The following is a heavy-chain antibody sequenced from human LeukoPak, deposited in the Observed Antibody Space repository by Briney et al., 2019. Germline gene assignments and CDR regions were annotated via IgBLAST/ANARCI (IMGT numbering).Heavy chain of an antibody. CDR2: IYYSGST. J-gene: IGHJ3*02. Sequence: SETLSLTCTVSGGSISSSSHYWGWIRQPPGKGLEWIGYIYYSGSTNYNPSLKSRVTISVDTSKNQFSLKLSSVTPADTAVYYCAHLGAFDIWGQGTMVTVSS. CDR3: AHLGAFDI. V-gene: IGHV4-61*05. CDR1: GGSISSSSHY. D-gene: IGHD3-10*01.